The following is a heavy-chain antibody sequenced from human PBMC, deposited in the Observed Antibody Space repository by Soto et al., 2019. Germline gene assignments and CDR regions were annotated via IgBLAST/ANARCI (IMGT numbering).Heavy chain of an antibody. J-gene: IGHJ3*02. CDR3: ARDMYGHDAFDI. CDR1: GYTFTSYG. D-gene: IGHD2-8*01. Sequence: ASVKVSCKASGYTFTSYGISWVRQAPGQGLEWMGWISAYNGNTNYAQKLQGRVTMTTDTSTSTAYLELRSLRSDDTAVYYCARDMYGHDAFDIWGQGTMVTVSS. V-gene: IGHV1-18*01. CDR2: ISAYNGNT.